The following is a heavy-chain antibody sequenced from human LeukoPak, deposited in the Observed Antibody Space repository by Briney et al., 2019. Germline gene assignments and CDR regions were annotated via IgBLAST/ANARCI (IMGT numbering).Heavy chain of an antibody. V-gene: IGHV3-30*04. CDR3: ARCGGDCYTSTQGFDY. J-gene: IGHJ4*02. D-gene: IGHD2-21*02. Sequence: GGSLRLSCAASGFTFSSYAMHWVRQAPGKGLEWVAVISYDGNHIFYADSVKGRFTISRDNSKNTLYLQMNSLTTEDTAVYYYARCGGDCYTSTQGFDYWGQGTLVTVSS. CDR1: GFTFSSYA. CDR2: ISYDGNHI.